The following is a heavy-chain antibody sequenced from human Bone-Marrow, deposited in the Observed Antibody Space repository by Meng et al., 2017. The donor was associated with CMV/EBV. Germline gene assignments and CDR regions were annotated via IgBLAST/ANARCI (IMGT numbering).Heavy chain of an antibody. Sequence: SETLSLTCAVYGGSFSGYYWSWIRQPPGKGLEWIGEINHSGSTNYNPSLKSRVTISVDTSKNQFSLKLSSVTAADTAVYYCARGPRYSSSWYSYLQRWFDPWGQGTLVTVSS. V-gene: IGHV4-34*01. CDR3: ARGPRYSSSWYSYLQRWFDP. CDR2: INHSGST. CDR1: GGSFSGYY. D-gene: IGHD6-13*01. J-gene: IGHJ5*02.